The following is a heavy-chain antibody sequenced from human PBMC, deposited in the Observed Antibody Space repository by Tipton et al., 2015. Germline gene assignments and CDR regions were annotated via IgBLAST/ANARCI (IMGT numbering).Heavy chain of an antibody. CDR1: SDSISKYY. Sequence: TLSLTCSVSSDSISKYYWSWIRQPPGKELEWIGYIQYSGSTNYNPSLKSRVTISVDTSKDQFSLKLSSVTAADTAVYYCARDLGQQLVGPYYFHYAMYVWGQGPSLTCSS. V-gene: IGHV4-59*01. CDR3: ARDLGQQLVGPYYFHYAMYV. J-gene: IGHJ6*02. D-gene: IGHD6-6*01. CDR2: IQYSGST.